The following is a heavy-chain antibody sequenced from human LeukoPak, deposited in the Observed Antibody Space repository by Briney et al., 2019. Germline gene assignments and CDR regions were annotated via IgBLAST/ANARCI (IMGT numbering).Heavy chain of an antibody. V-gene: IGHV4-39*01. CDR1: GDSISSSSYY. J-gene: IGHJ5*02. D-gene: IGHD3-10*01. Sequence: PSETLSLTCTVSGDSISSSSYYWGWIRQPPGNGLEWIGSIYYSGSTYYNPSLKSRVTISVDTSKNQFSLKLSSVTAADTAVYYCARMFTMVRGAYDPWGQGTLVTVSS. CDR3: ARMFTMVRGAYDP. CDR2: IYYSGST.